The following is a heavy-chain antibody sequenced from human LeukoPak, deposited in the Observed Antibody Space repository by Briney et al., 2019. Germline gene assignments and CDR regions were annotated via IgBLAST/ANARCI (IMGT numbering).Heavy chain of an antibody. V-gene: IGHV1-69*05. CDR1: GGTFSSYA. J-gene: IGHJ4*02. CDR2: IIPIFGTA. CDR3: ARALSSSSPTLDY. D-gene: IGHD6-6*01. Sequence: SVKVSCKASGGTFSSYAISWVRQAPGQGLEWMGRIIPIFGTANYAQKFQGRVTITTDESTSTAYMELSSLRSEDTAVYYCARALSSSSPTLDYWGQGTLVTVSS.